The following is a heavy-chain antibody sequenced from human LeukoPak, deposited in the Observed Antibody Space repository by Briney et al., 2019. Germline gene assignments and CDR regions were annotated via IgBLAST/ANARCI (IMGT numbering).Heavy chain of an antibody. CDR3: ARGFLEMATIFAGGHEDPGFLDY. CDR1: GGSFSGYY. J-gene: IGHJ4*02. CDR2: INHSGST. V-gene: IGHV4-34*01. Sequence: PSETLSLTCAVYGGSFSGYYWSWIRQPPGKGLEWIGEINHSGSTNYNPSLKSRVTISVDASKNQFSLKLSSVTAADTAVYYCARGFLEMATIFAGGHEDPGFLDYWGQGTLVTVSS. D-gene: IGHD5-24*01.